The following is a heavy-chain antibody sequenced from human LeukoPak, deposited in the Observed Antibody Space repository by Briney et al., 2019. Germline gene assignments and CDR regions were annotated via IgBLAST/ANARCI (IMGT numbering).Heavy chain of an antibody. CDR1: GFTFSDYY. CDR2: ISSSGSTI. J-gene: IGHJ4*02. V-gene: IGHV3-11*01. CDR3: AREERYYYDSSGSISGY. D-gene: IGHD3-22*01. Sequence: PGGSLRLSCAASGFTFSDYYMSWVSQAPGKWLGWVSYISSSGSTIYYADSVKGRFTISSDNAKNSLYLQMNSLRAEDTAVYYCAREERYYYDSSGSISGYWGQGTLVTVSS.